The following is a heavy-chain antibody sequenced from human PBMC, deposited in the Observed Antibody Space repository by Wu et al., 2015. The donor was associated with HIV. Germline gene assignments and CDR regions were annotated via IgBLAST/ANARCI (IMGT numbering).Heavy chain of an antibody. D-gene: IGHD2-21*02. Sequence: VLLVQSGAEVRKPGASVKVSCKTSGYVFIGFYVHWVRQAPGKGLEWMGCIKPKSGDTKYAQEFQDRIAITSDTSTTTVYMELRSLRYDDSAVFYCVRDKYYGGDPEYFQHWGQGTMVSVSS. CDR3: VRDKYYGGDPEYFQH. CDR2: IKPKSGDT. V-gene: IGHV1-2*02. CDR1: GYVFIGFY. J-gene: IGHJ1*01.